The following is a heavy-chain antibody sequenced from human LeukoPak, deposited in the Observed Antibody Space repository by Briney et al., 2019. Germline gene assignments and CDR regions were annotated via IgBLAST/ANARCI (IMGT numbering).Heavy chain of an antibody. Sequence: PSETLSLSCTVSGGSLSSYYWSWIRQPPGKGLEWIGYIYYSGSTNYNPSLKSRVTISVDTSKNQFSLKLSSVTAADTAVYYCARSLDIVVVPAAMDWYFDLWGRGTLVTVSS. D-gene: IGHD2-2*03. CDR3: ARSLDIVVVPAAMDWYFDL. J-gene: IGHJ2*01. CDR1: GGSLSSYY. V-gene: IGHV4-59*01. CDR2: IYYSGST.